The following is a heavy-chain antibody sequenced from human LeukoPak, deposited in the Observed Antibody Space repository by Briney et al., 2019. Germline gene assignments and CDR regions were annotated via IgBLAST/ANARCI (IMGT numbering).Heavy chain of an antibody. D-gene: IGHD6-19*01. CDR3: ARGHSSGWDTFDY. CDR2: IYSGGRT. Sequence: AGGSLRLSCAASGFTVSSNYMSWVRQAPGKGLEWGSVIYSGGRTYYADSVKGRFTISRHNSKNTLYLQMNSLRAEDAAVYYCARGHSSGWDTFDYWGQGTLVTVSS. J-gene: IGHJ4*02. V-gene: IGHV3-53*04. CDR1: GFTVSSNY.